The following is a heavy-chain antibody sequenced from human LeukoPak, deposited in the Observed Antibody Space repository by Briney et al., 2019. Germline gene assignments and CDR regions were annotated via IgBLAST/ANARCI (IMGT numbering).Heavy chain of an antibody. CDR1: GGTFSSYA. D-gene: IGHD4-17*01. CDR3: ARDDYGDYEADY. Sequence: ASVKVSCKASGGTFSSYAISWVRQAPGQGLEWMGGIIPIFGTANYAQKFQGRVTIIADESTSTAYMELSSLRSEDTAVYSCARDDYGDYEADYWGQGTLVTVSS. V-gene: IGHV1-69*13. CDR2: IIPIFGTA. J-gene: IGHJ4*02.